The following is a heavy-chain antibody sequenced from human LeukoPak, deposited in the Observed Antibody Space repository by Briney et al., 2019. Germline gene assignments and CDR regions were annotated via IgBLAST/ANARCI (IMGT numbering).Heavy chain of an antibody. CDR3: AKDRGSGVSYC. CDR1: GVTLSGDS. CDR2: ISYDGSNK. D-gene: IGHD3-10*01. V-gene: IGHV3-30*18. J-gene: IGHJ4*02. Sequence: GGSPRLSCAASGVTLSGDSMRWGCAALGKGVERGAVISYDGSNKYYAESVKGPFTISRDNSKNTLYLQMNSLRAEDTAVYYCAKDRGSGVSYCWGQGTLVTVSS.